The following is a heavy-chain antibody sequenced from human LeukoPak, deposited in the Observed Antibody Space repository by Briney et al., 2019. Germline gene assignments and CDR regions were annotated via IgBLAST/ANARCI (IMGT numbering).Heavy chain of an antibody. Sequence: GRSLRLSCAASGCTFSTYAMHWVRQAPGKGLEWVAVISYDGNNKYYADSVRGRFTTSRDNSKNTLSLQMDSLRAEDTAVYYCARDLSMYYYYGMDVWGQGTTVTVSS. J-gene: IGHJ6*02. CDR3: ARDLSMYYYYGMDV. CDR1: GCTFSTYA. CDR2: ISYDGNNK. V-gene: IGHV3-30-3*01.